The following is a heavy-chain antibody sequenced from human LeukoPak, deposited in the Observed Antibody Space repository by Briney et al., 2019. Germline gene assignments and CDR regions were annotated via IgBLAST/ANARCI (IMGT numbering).Heavy chain of an antibody. V-gene: IGHV1-69*05. Sequence: RSSVKVSCKASGGTFSSYAISWVRQAPGQGLEWMGRIIPIFGTANYAQKFQGRVTITTDESTSTACMELSSLRSEDTAVYYCATTSGNSDAFDIWGQGTMVTVSS. CDR3: ATTSGNSDAFDI. CDR1: GGTFSSYA. J-gene: IGHJ3*02. CDR2: IIPIFGTA. D-gene: IGHD4-23*01.